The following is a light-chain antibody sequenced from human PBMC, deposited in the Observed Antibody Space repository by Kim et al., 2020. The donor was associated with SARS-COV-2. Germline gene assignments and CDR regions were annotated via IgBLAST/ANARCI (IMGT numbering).Light chain of an antibody. V-gene: IGKV1-13*02. Sequence: AIQLTQSPSSLSAAVGDRVTITCRASQDISSFLAWYQQKPGKAPKLLIYGSSTLHSGVPSRFSGSGSGTDFTLTISSLQPEDFATYYCQQSSGYPLTFGRGTRLEIK. CDR2: GSS. CDR3: QQSSGYPLT. CDR1: QDISSF. J-gene: IGKJ5*01.